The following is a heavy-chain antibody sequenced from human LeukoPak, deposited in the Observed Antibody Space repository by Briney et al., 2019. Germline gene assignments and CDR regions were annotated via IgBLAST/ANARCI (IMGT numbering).Heavy chain of an antibody. J-gene: IGHJ6*02. CDR1: GFTFDDYA. D-gene: IGHD2-2*01. CDR2: ISWNSGGI. CDR3: AKDQRSTSEYYYYGMDV. Sequence: GGSLRLSCAASGFTFDDYAMHWVRQAPGKGLEWVSGISWNSGGIGYADSVKGRFTISRDNAKNSLYLQMNSLRAEDTALYYCAKDQRSTSEYYYYGMDVWGQGTTVTVSS. V-gene: IGHV3-9*01.